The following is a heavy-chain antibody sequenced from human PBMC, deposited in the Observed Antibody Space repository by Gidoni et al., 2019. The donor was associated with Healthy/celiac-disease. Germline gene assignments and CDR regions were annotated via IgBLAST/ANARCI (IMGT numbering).Heavy chain of an antibody. Sequence: EVQLVESGGGLVQHGGSLRLSCAASGFTFSSYEMNWVRQAPGKGLEWVSYISSSGSTIYYADSVKGRFTISRDNAKNSLYLQMNSLRAEDTAVYYCARASPTGGDFDYWGQGTLVTVSS. D-gene: IGHD7-27*01. J-gene: IGHJ4*02. V-gene: IGHV3-48*03. CDR1: GFTFSSYE. CDR3: ARASPTGGDFDY. CDR2: ISSSGSTI.